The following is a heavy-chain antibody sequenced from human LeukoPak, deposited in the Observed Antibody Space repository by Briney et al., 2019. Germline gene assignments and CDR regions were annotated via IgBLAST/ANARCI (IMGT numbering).Heavy chain of an antibody. Sequence: GGSLRLFCAASGFTFSDYYMSWIRQAPAKGLEWVSYISSSGSTIFYEDSVKGRFTISRDNAKNSLYLEMNSLRAEDTAVYYCASGKYNWNDDAFDIWGLGTMVTVSS. CDR3: ASGKYNWNDDAFDI. D-gene: IGHD1-1*01. CDR2: ISSSGSTI. CDR1: GFTFSDYY. V-gene: IGHV3-11*04. J-gene: IGHJ3*02.